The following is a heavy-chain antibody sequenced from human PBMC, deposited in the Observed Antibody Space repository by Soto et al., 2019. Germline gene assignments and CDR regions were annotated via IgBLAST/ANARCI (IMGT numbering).Heavy chain of an antibody. CDR2: IRNDGSNE. CDR3: ARGHGAGSFWIDY. D-gene: IGHD3-10*01. Sequence: QVQLVESGGGVVQPGRSLRLSCAASGFTFSSHATHWARQAPGKGLEWVAVIRNDGSNEHYVDSVRGRFTISRDNSKNTLYLQMNSLRVEDTAVYYCARGHGAGSFWIDYWGQGTLVTVSS. CDR1: GFTFSSHA. J-gene: IGHJ4*02. V-gene: IGHV3-33*01.